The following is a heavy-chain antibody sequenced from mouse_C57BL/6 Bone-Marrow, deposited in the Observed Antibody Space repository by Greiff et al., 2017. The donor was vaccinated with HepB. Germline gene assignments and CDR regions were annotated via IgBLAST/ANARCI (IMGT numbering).Heavy chain of an antibody. D-gene: IGHD1-1*01. CDR2: ISYDGSN. J-gene: IGHJ2*01. Sequence: EVKLQESGPGLVKPSQSLSLTCSVTGYSITSGYYWNWIRQFPGNKLEWMGYISYDGSNNYNPSLKNRISITRDTSKNQVFLKLNSVTTEDTATYYCARAYYYGSSYLDYWGQGTTLTVSS. CDR3: ARAYYYGSSYLDY. V-gene: IGHV3-6*01. CDR1: GYSITSGYY.